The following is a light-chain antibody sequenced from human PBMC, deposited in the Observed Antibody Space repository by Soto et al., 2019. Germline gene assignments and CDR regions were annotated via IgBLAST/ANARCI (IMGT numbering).Light chain of an antibody. CDR1: QSVSTS. J-gene: IGKJ4*01. V-gene: IGKV3-11*01. CDR3: QQRSNWPLT. CDR2: AAS. Sequence: ETVLTQSPATLSLSPGERATLSCRASQSVSTSLAWYQQKPGQAPRLLIYAASVRATGIPARFSGSGFGTDFTLTISSLEPEDFAIYYCQQRSNWPLTFGGGTKVEIK.